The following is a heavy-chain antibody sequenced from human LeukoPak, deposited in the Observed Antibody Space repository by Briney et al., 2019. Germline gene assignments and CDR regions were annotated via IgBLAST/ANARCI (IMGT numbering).Heavy chain of an antibody. CDR1: GLTVRSNY. D-gene: IGHD1-7*01. CDR3: ASSASLGLPNGFEV. CDR2: IYRGGTT. Sequence: GGSLRLSCAASGLTVRSNYMTWVRQAPGKGLEWVSLIYRGGTTYYADSVKGRFTISRDSSKNTLYPQMNSLRLEDTAVYYCASSASLGLPNGFEVWGQGTMVTVSS. J-gene: IGHJ3*01. V-gene: IGHV3-66*02.